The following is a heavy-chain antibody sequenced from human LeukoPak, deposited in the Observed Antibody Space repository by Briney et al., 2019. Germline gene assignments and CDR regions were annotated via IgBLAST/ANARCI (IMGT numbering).Heavy chain of an antibody. J-gene: IGHJ6*02. CDR2: IRYDGSNK. V-gene: IGHV3-30*02. CDR1: GFTFSSYG. CDR3: ATWTYDATDYYYGMDV. Sequence: GGSLRLSCAASGFTFSSYGMHWVRQAPGKGLEWVAFIRYDGSNKYYADSVKGRFTISRDNSKNTLYLQMNSLRAEDTAVYYCATWTYDATDYYYGMDVWGQGTTVTVSS. D-gene: IGHD3/OR15-3a*01.